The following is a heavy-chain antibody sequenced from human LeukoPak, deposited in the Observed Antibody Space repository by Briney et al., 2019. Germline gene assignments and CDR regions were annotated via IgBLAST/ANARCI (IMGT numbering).Heavy chain of an antibody. CDR2: FDPEDGET. Sequence: ASVKVSCKVSGCTLTELSMHWVRQAPGKGLEWMGGFDPEDGETIYAQKFQGRVTMTEDTSTDTAYVELSSLRSEDTAVYYCATRGYSGYDSFDYWGQGTLVTVSS. J-gene: IGHJ4*02. CDR1: GCTLTELS. CDR3: ATRGYSGYDSFDY. D-gene: IGHD5-12*01. V-gene: IGHV1-24*01.